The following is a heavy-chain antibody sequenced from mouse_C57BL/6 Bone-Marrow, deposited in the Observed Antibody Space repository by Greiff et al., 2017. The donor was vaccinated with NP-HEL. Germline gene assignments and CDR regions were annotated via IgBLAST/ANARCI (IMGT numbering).Heavy chain of an antibody. CDR2: INPNNGGT. J-gene: IGHJ4*01. CDR3: ARSRRVITTVVADYYAMDY. D-gene: IGHD1-1*01. CDR1: GYTFTDYN. V-gene: IGHV1-22*01. Sequence: EVQLQQSGPELVKPGASVKMSCKASGYTFTDYNMHWVKQSHGKSLEWIGYINPNNGGTSYNQKFKGKATLTVNKSSSTAYMELRSLTSEDSAVYYCARSRRVITTVVADYYAMDYWGQGTSVTVSS.